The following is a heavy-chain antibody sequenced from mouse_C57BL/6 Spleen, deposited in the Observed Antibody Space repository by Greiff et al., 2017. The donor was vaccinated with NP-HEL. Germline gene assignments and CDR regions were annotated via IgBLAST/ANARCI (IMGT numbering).Heavy chain of an antibody. J-gene: IGHJ2*01. CDR3: AKDYDLYFDY. CDR1: GYAFSSSW. V-gene: IGHV1-82*01. D-gene: IGHD2-4*01. CDR2: IYPGDGDT. Sequence: VQLQQSGPELVKPGASVKISCKASGYAFSSSWMNWVKQRPGKGLEWIGRIYPGDGDTNYNGKFKGKDTLTADKSSSTAYMQLSSLTSEDSAVYFCAKDYDLYFDYWGQGTTLTVSS.